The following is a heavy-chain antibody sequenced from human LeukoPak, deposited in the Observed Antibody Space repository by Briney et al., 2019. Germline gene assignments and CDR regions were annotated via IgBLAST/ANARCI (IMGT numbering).Heavy chain of an antibody. Sequence: GGSLRLSCAASGFTFSSYAMNWVRQARGKGLEWVSGLSASGGRTHYADSVKGRFTISRDNFKKTLYLQMNSLRDEDTAVYYCAKTRPGYYYGSGSYYLQFQHWGQGTLVTVSS. CDR2: LSASGGRT. CDR1: GFTFSSYA. D-gene: IGHD3-10*01. CDR3: AKTRPGYYYGSGSYYLQFQH. J-gene: IGHJ1*01. V-gene: IGHV3-23*01.